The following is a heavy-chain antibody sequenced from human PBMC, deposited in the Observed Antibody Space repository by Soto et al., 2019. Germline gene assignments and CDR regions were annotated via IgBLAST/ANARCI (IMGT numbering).Heavy chain of an antibody. D-gene: IGHD6-13*01. V-gene: IGHV3-30-3*01. Sequence: QVQLVESGGGVVQPGRSLRLSCAASGFTFSSYAMHWVRQAPGKGLEWVAVISYDGSNKYYADSVKGRFTISRDNSKNTLYLQMNSLRAEDTAVCYCARDRIAAAGNWFDPWGQGTLVTVSS. J-gene: IGHJ5*02. CDR2: ISYDGSNK. CDR3: ARDRIAAAGNWFDP. CDR1: GFTFSSYA.